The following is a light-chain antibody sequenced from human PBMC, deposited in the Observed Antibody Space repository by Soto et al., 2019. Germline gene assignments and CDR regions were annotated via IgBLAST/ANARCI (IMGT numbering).Light chain of an antibody. Sequence: EIVLTQSQASLSLSPGERATLSCRASQRVSRYLAWYQQKPGQAPRLLIYDASNRATGIPARFSGSGSGTDFTLTISSLEPEDVAVYYCQQRSNWPPITFGQGTRLEIK. J-gene: IGKJ5*01. CDR1: QRVSRY. V-gene: IGKV3-11*01. CDR2: DAS. CDR3: QQRSNWPPIT.